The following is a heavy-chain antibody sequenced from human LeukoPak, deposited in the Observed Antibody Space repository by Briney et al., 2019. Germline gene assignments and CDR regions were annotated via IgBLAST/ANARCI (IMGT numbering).Heavy chain of an antibody. CDR1: GGSFSGYY. Sequence: SETLSLTCAVYGGSFSGYYWSWIRQPPGKGLEWIGEINHSGSTNYNPSLKSRVTISVDTSKNQFSLKLSSVTAADTAVYYCARVQGGQLPQGRNYYYYYMDVWGKGTTVTVSS. D-gene: IGHD2-2*01. CDR3: ARVQGGQLPQGRNYYYYYMDV. CDR2: INHSGST. J-gene: IGHJ6*03. V-gene: IGHV4-34*01.